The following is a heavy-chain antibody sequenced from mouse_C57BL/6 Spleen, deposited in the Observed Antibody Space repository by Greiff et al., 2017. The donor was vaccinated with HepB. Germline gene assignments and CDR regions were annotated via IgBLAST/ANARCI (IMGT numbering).Heavy chain of an antibody. CDR1: GYSFTGYY. J-gene: IGHJ2*01. V-gene: IGHV1-42*01. CDR3: ARFGEGYYDYDEGVGYFDY. CDR2: INPSTGGT. D-gene: IGHD2-4*01. Sequence: EVQLQQSGPELVKPGASVKISCKASGYSFTGYYMNWVKQSPEKSLEWIGEINPSTGGTTYNQKFKAKATLTVDKSSSTAYMQLKSLTSEDSAVYYCARFGEGYYDYDEGVGYFDYWGQGTTLTVSS.